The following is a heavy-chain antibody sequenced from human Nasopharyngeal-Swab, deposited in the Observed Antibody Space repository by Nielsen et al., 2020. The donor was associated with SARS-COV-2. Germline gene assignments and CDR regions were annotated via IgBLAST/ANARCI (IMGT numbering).Heavy chain of an antibody. CDR1: GFTFSSYA. CDR2: ISGSGGSI. V-gene: IGHV3-23*01. J-gene: IGHJ4*02. D-gene: IGHD6-19*01. Sequence: GESLKISCAASGFTFSSYAMSWVRQAPGKGLEWVSAISGSGGSIYYADSVKGRFTISRDNAKNSLYLQMNSLRAEDTAVYYCARGKQWLDRGSDYWGQGTLVTVSS. CDR3: ARGKQWLDRGSDY.